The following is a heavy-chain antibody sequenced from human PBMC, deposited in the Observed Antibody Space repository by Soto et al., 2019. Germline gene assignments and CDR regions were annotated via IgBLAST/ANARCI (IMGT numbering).Heavy chain of an antibody. CDR1: GFTFSTFW. CDR2: INTDGSKT. Sequence: GGSLRLSCAASGFTFSTFWMHWVRQAPGKGLVWVSRINTDGSKTTYAASVKGRFTISRDNAKNTVYLQMDSLRSEYTAVYYCATVATNSYNWLDPWGQGTLVTVSS. D-gene: IGHD5-12*01. CDR3: ATVATNSYNWLDP. J-gene: IGHJ5*02. V-gene: IGHV3-74*01.